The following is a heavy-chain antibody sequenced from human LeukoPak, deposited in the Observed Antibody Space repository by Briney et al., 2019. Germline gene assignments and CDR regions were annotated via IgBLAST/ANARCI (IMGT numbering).Heavy chain of an antibody. Sequence: GASVKVSCKASGYTFTSYDINWGRQAAGQGLEGRGWMNPKSGNIGYAQTFPRRVTMTRNTSISTAYMELSSLRSEDTGVYYCARGSKEYSSSSEWFDPWGERTLVTVSS. CDR3: ARGSKEYSSSSEWFDP. CDR2: MNPKSGNI. CDR1: GYTFTSYD. D-gene: IGHD6-6*01. V-gene: IGHV1-8*01. J-gene: IGHJ5*02.